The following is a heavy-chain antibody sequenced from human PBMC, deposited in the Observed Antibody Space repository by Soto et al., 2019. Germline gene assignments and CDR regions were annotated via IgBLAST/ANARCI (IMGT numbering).Heavy chain of an antibody. D-gene: IGHD5-12*01. Sequence: GGSLRLSCATSGFTFSSHWMSWVRQAPGKGLEWVAVISYDGSNKYYADSVKGRFTISRDNSKNTLYLQMNSLRAEDTAVYYCAKLPSGYDFTDYWGQGTLVTVSS. CDR1: GFTFSSHW. V-gene: IGHV3-30*18. CDR3: AKLPSGYDFTDY. CDR2: ISYDGSNK. J-gene: IGHJ4*02.